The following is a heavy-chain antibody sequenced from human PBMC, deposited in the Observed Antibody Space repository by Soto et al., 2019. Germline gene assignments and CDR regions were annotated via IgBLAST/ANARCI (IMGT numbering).Heavy chain of an antibody. CDR2: IGTAGDT. D-gene: IGHD2-15*01. V-gene: IGHV3-13*01. CDR1: GFTFSSYD. CDR3: ARGGAWWQHPLRQPLYGMDV. J-gene: IGHJ6*02. Sequence: GALKRYCAASGFTFSSYDMHWVRQATGKGLEWVSAIGTAGDTYYPGSVKGRFTISRENAKNSLYLQMNSLRAGDTAVYYCARGGAWWQHPLRQPLYGMDVWGPVTTVTVS.